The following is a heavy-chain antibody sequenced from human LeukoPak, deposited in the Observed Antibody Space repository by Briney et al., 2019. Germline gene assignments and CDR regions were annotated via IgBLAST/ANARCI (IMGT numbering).Heavy chain of an antibody. V-gene: IGHV3-53*04. CDR1: GFTVSSNY. D-gene: IGHD2-15*01. CDR2: IYSGGST. Sequence: PGGSLRLSCAASGFTVSSNYMSWVRQAPGKGLEWVSVIYSGGSTYYADSVKGRFTISRHNSKNTLYLQMNSLRAEDTAVYYCARERSLGYCSGGSCEDCYYYYGMDVWGQGTTVTVSS. J-gene: IGHJ6*02. CDR3: ARERSLGYCSGGSCEDCYYYYGMDV.